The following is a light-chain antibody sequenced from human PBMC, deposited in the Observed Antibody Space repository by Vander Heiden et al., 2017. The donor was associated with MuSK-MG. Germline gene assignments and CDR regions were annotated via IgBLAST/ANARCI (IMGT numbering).Light chain of an antibody. J-gene: IGLJ2*01. CDR2: GNS. CDR1: SPNIGAGYD. CDR3: QSYDSSLSGHVV. Sequence: QSVLTQPPSVSGAPGQRVTISSSGSSPNIGAGYDVHWYQQLPGTAPKLLIYGNSNRPSGVPDRYSGSKSGTSASLAIAGLQAEDEADYYCQSYDSSLSGHVVFGGGTKLTVL. V-gene: IGLV1-40*01.